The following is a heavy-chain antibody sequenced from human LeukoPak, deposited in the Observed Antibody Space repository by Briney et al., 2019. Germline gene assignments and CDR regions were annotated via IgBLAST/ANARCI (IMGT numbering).Heavy chain of an antibody. CDR2: IYSGGST. V-gene: IGHV3-53*01. CDR1: GFTVSSNY. CDR3: ARQAATRYYYYYMDV. J-gene: IGHJ6*03. Sequence: GGSLRLSCAASGFTVSSNYMSWVRQAPGKGLEWVSVIYSGGSTYYADSVKGRFTISRDNSKNTLHLQMNSLRAEDTAVYYCARQAATRYYYYYMDVWGKGTTVTVSS. D-gene: IGHD2-15*01.